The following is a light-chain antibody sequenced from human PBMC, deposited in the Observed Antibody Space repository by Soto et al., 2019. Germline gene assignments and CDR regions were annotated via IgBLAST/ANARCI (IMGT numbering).Light chain of an antibody. CDR3: CSYAGSSTYV. V-gene: IGLV2-23*01. J-gene: IGLJ1*01. Sequence: QSVLTQPASVSGSPGQSITISCTGTSSDVGSYNLVSWYQQHPGKAPKLMIYEDSKRPSRVSIRFSGSKSGNTASLTISGLQAEDEADYYCCSYAGSSTYVFGTGTKVTVL. CDR2: EDS. CDR1: SSDVGSYNL.